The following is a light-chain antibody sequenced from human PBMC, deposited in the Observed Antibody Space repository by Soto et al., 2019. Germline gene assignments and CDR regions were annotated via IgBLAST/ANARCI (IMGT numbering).Light chain of an antibody. CDR2: AAS. Sequence: DIQMTQSPSSLSASVGDRVTITCRASQSISRYLNWYQQKPGKAPKLLIYAASSFQSGVPSRFSGRGSGTDFTLTISSLQPEDFATYYCQQSYSTRFTFGPGTKVDIK. V-gene: IGKV1-39*01. CDR1: QSISRY. J-gene: IGKJ3*01. CDR3: QQSYSTRFT.